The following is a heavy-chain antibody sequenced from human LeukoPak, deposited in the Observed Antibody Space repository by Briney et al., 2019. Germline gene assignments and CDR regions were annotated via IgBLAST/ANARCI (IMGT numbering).Heavy chain of an antibody. D-gene: IGHD3-10*01. V-gene: IGHV4-59*01. CDR3: ARTPYYYGSGSYYSAYYFDY. J-gene: IGHJ4*02. CDR2: IYYSGST. CDR1: GGSISSYY. Sequence: SETLSLTCTVSGGSISSYYWSWIRQPPGKGLQWIGYIYYSGSTNYNPSLKSRVTISVDTSKNQFSLKLSSVTAADTAVYYCARTPYYYGSGSYYSAYYFDYWGQGTLVTVSS.